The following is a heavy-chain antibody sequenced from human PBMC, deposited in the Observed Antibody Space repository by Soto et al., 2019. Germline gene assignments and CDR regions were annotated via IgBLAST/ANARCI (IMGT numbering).Heavy chain of an antibody. CDR3: ATDDRGYCSGGSCYGGSGEYFQH. J-gene: IGHJ1*01. CDR1: GGTFSSYT. Sequence: ASVKVSCKASGGTFSSYTISWVRQAPGQGLEWMGRIIPILGIANYAQKFQGRVTITADKSTSTAYMELRSLRSEDTAVYYCATDDRGYCSGGSCYGGSGEYFQHWGQGTLVTVSS. CDR2: IIPILGIA. V-gene: IGHV1-69*02. D-gene: IGHD2-15*01.